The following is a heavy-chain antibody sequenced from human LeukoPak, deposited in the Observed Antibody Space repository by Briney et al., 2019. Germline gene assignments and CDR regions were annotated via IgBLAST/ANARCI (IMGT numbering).Heavy chain of an antibody. CDR2: INPNSGGT. D-gene: IGHD2-15*01. J-gene: IGHJ4*02. CDR3: ARVSCSGGSCYEFDY. CDR1: GYTFTGYY. V-gene: IGHV1-2*04. Sequence: ASVKDSCKASGYTFTGYYMHWVRQAPGQGLEWMGWINPNSGGTNYAQKFQGWVTMTRDTSISTAYMELSRLRSDDTAVYYCARVSCSGGSCYEFDYWGQGTLVTVSS.